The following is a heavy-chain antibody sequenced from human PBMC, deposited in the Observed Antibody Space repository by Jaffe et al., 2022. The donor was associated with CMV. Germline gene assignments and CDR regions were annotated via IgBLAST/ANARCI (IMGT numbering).Heavy chain of an antibody. CDR3: ARDSSPYYYDSSGNFDY. CDR2: IYSGGST. V-gene: IGHV3-66*01. D-gene: IGHD3-22*01. J-gene: IGHJ4*02. Sequence: EVQLVESGGGLVQPGGSLRLSCAASGFTVSSNYMSWVRQAPGKGLEWVSVIYSGGSTYYADSVKGRFTISRDNSKNTLYLQMNSLRAEDTAVYYCARDSSPYYYDSSGNFDYWGQGTLVTVSS. CDR1: GFTVSSNY.